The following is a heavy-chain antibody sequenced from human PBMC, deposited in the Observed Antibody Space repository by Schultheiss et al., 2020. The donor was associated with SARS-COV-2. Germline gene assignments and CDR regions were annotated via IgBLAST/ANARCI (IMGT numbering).Heavy chain of an antibody. Sequence: SVKVSCKASGFTFTSSAVQWVRQARGQRLEWIGWIVVGSGNTNYAQKFQERVTITSDMSTSTAYMELSSLRSEDTAVYYCAADPGVGATTFDYWGQGTLVTVSS. CDR3: AADPGVGATTFDY. J-gene: IGHJ4*02. CDR2: IVVGSGNT. V-gene: IGHV1-58*01. CDR1: GFTFTSSA. D-gene: IGHD1-26*01.